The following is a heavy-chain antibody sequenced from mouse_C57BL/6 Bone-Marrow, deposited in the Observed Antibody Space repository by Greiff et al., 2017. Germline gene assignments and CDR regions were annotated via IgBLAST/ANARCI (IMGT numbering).Heavy chain of an antibody. Sequence: EVQLVESGGGLVKPGGSLKLSCAASGFTFSSYAMSWVRQTPEKRLEWVATISDGGGYTYYPDNVKGRFTISRDNAKNNLYLQMSHLKSEDTAMYYCAREDGYYNAYWGQGTLVTVSA. V-gene: IGHV5-4*01. J-gene: IGHJ3*01. D-gene: IGHD2-3*01. CDR1: GFTFSSYA. CDR2: ISDGGGYT. CDR3: AREDGYYNAY.